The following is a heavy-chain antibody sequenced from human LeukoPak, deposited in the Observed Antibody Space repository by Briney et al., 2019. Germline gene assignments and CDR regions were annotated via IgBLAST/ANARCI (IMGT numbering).Heavy chain of an antibody. V-gene: IGHV3-30*18. D-gene: IGHD5-12*01. CDR3: AKDRGYSGYDLDY. Sequence: PGGSLRLSFAPSGFTFGSYGLHWVGQAPGKGLDGVAVISYDGSNKYYADSVKGRFTISRDNSKNTLYLQMNSLRAEDTAVYYCAKDRGYSGYDLDYWGQGTLVTVAS. CDR2: ISYDGSNK. J-gene: IGHJ4*02. CDR1: GFTFGSYG.